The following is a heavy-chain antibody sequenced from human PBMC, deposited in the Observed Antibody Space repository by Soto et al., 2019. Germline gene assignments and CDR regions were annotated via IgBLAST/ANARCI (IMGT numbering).Heavy chain of an antibody. V-gene: IGHV4-4*02. D-gene: IGHD3-10*01. J-gene: IGHJ6*03. CDR2: IYHSGST. CDR3: AREGGSGSGYHTYYYMDV. CDR1: SGSISSSNW. Sequence: PSETLSLTCAVSSGSISSSNWWSWVRQPPGKGLEWIGEIYHSGSTNYNPSLKSRVTISVDKSKNQFSLKLSSVTAADTAVYYCAREGGSGSGYHTYYYMDVWGKGTTVTVSS.